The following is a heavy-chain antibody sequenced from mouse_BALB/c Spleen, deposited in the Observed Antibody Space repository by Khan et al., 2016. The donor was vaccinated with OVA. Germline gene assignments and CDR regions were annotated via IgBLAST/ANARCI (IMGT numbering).Heavy chain of an antibody. J-gene: IGHJ1*01. CDR1: GFNIRDNY. Sequence: VQLKQSGAELVKPGASVKLSCTASGFNIRDNYIHWVKQRPEQGLEWIGRIAPANGNVKYDPKFQGKATIPADTSSNTAYLQVSSLTSEDSAVYYCAHPSHDPRYFDVWGAGTTVTVSS. CDR2: IAPANGNV. CDR3: AHPSHDPRYFDV. V-gene: IGHV14-3*02. D-gene: IGHD6-1*01.